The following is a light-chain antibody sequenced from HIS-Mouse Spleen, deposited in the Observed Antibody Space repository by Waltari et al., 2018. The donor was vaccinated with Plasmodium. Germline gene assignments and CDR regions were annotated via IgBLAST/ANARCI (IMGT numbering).Light chain of an antibody. CDR1: QSVSSSY. CDR3: QQYGSSPGALT. CDR2: GAS. Sequence: EIVLTQSPGTLSLSPGERATLSCRASQSVSSSYLAWYQQKPGQAPRPLIYGASSRATGIPDRFSGSGSGTDFTLTISRLEPEDFAVYYCQQYGSSPGALTFGGGTKVEIK. V-gene: IGKV3-20*01. J-gene: IGKJ4*01.